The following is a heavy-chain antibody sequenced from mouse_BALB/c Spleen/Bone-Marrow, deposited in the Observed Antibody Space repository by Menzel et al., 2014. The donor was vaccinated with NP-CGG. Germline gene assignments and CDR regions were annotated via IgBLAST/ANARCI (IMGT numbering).Heavy chain of an antibody. J-gene: IGHJ2*01. Sequence: VKLQESGPGLVQPSQSLSITCTFSGFSLTTYGVHWVRQSPGKDLEWLGVIWKNGNTDYNAPFVSRLSITKDNSNSQVFFKKNSLQADDAAIYDCAKNRGDGCFDYWGQSTTLTVSS. CDR1: GFSLTTYG. CDR3: AKNRGDGCFDY. CDR2: IWKNGNT. V-gene: IGHV2-5*01. D-gene: IGHD3-3*01.